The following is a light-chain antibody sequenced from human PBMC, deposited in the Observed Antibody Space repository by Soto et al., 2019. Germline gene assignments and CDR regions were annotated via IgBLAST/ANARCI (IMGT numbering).Light chain of an antibody. V-gene: IGLV3-21*02. CDR2: DDR. CDR3: QLWDSSSDHVV. J-gene: IGLJ2*01. Sequence: SSELTQPPSGSVAPGQTARITCGGNNFGTKIVHWYQQKPGQAPVVFAYDDRDRPSGIPERFSGSNSGNTATLTISSVEAGDEADYYCQLWDSSSDHVVFGGGTKLTVL. CDR1: NFGTKI.